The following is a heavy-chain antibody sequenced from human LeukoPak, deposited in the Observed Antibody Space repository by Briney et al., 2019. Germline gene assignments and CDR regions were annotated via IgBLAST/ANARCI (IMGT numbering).Heavy chain of an antibody. CDR1: GVSISSGSDH. V-gene: IGHV4-61*02. J-gene: IGHJ3*02. Sequence: SETLSLTCTVSGVSISSGSDHWSWIRQPAGKGLEWIGRIYTSGSTNYNPSLKSRITISVDTSKNQFSLRLSSVTAADTAVYYCAREVGNHYDSSGYYSGAFDIWGQGTMVTVSS. D-gene: IGHD3-22*01. CDR2: IYTSGST. CDR3: AREVGNHYDSSGYYSGAFDI.